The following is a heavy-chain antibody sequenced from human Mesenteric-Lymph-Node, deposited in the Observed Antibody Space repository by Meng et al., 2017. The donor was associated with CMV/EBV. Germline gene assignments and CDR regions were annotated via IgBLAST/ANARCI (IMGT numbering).Heavy chain of an antibody. CDR3: ARDMGGDIWGSSRYRFDY. V-gene: IGHV1-18*01. D-gene: IGHD3-16*02. CDR1: GYTFTTYG. Sequence: ASVKVSCKASGYTFTTYGISWVRQAPGQGLEWMGWISAYNRNTKYAQNFQGRVTVTTDTSTSTGYMDLKSLRSDDTAVYYCARDMGGDIWGSSRYRFDYWGQGTLVTVSS. J-gene: IGHJ4*02. CDR2: ISAYNRNT.